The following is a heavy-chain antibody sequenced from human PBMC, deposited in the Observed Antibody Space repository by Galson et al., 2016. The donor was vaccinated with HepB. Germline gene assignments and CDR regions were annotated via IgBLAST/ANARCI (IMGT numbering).Heavy chain of an antibody. CDR3: AKVSSAFDI. V-gene: IGHV1-69*13. Sequence: SVKVSCKASGGTFSSYGLSWVRQAPGQAFEWMGGIIPMFGTAEYAQKFQGRVTITADESTNTVSMYLSSLKSEDADVYYCAKVSSAFDIWGRGTMVTVSS. CDR1: GGTFSSYG. J-gene: IGHJ3*02. CDR2: IIPMFGTA.